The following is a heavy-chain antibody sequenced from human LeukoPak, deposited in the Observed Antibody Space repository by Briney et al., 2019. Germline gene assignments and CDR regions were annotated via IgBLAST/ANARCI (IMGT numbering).Heavy chain of an antibody. Sequence: QPGGSLRLSCAASGFTFSSYGMHWVRQAPGKGLEWVAVISYDGSSKYYADSVKGRFTISRDNSKNTLYLQMNSLRAEDTAVYYCAKDVSSGYEGAFDIWGQGTMVTVSS. D-gene: IGHD3-22*01. V-gene: IGHV3-30*18. CDR3: AKDVSSGYEGAFDI. CDR2: ISYDGSSK. CDR1: GFTFSSYG. J-gene: IGHJ3*02.